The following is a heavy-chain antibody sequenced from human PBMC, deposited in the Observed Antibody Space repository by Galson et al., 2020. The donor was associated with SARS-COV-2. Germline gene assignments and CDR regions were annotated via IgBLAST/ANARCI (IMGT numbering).Heavy chain of an antibody. CDR2: ISGSGGST. CDR1: GFTFSSYA. Sequence: LGESLKISCAASGFTFSSYAMSWVRQAPGKGLEWVSAISGSGGSTYYADSVKGRFTISRDNSKNTLYLQMNSLRAEDTAVYYCAKGRQWLVLPFQHWGQGTLVTVSS. J-gene: IGHJ1*01. CDR3: AKGRQWLVLPFQH. V-gene: IGHV3-23*01. D-gene: IGHD6-19*01.